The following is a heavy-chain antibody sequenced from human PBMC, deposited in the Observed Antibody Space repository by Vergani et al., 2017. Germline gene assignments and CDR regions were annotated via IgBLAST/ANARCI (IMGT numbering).Heavy chain of an antibody. Sequence: QVQLQESGPGLVKPSETLSLTCTVSGGSISSYYWSWIRQPPGKGLEWIGYIYYSGSTNYNPSLKSRVTISVDTSKNQFSLKLSSVTAADTAVYYCARAGPYDSGGYYYLFDSWGQGTLVTVSS. V-gene: IGHV4-59*01. D-gene: IGHD3-22*01. J-gene: IGHJ4*02. CDR3: ARAGPYDSGGYYYLFDS. CDR2: IYYSGST. CDR1: GGSISSYY.